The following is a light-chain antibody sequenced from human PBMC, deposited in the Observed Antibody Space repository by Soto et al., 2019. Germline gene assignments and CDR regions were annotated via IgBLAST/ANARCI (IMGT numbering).Light chain of an antibody. CDR3: TSYTTTNALV. CDR2: EVS. J-gene: IGLJ3*02. V-gene: IGLV2-14*01. CDR1: SSDVGAYDY. Sequence: QSALTQPASVSGSPGQSITISCTGTSSDVGAYDYVSWYQQHPGTAPKLMIYEVSNRPSGVSDRFSGSKSGNTASLTISGLQAEDEAHYYCTSYTTTNALVFGGGTKLTVL.